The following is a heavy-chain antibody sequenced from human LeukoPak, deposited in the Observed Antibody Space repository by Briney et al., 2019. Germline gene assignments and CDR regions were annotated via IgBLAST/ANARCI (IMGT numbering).Heavy chain of an antibody. Sequence: SQTLSLTCTVSGGSISSGGYYWSWIRQHPGKGLEWIGYIYYSGSTYYNPSLKSRVTISVDTPKNQISLKLSSVTAADTAVYYCARTYALNWLDPWGQGTLVTVSS. D-gene: IGHD3-16*01. V-gene: IGHV4-31*03. CDR1: GGSISSGGYY. CDR3: ARTYALNWLDP. CDR2: IYYSGST. J-gene: IGHJ5*02.